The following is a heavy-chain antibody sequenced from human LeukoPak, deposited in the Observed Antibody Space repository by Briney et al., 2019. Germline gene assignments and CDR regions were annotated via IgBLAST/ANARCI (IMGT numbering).Heavy chain of an antibody. J-gene: IGHJ4*02. Sequence: GRSLRLSCAASGFTFSSCGMHWVRQAPGKGLEWVAVIWYDGNNKYYTDSVKGRFTISRDNSKNTLYLQMNSLRAEDTAVYYCARARDYGNFDYWGQGTLVTVSS. D-gene: IGHD4-17*01. CDR3: ARARDYGNFDY. CDR1: GFTFSSCG. CDR2: IWYDGNNK. V-gene: IGHV3-33*08.